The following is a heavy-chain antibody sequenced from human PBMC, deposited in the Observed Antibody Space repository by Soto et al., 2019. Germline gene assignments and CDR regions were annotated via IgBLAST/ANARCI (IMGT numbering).Heavy chain of an antibody. V-gene: IGHV4-34*01. Sequence: QVQLQQWGAGLLKPSETLSLTCAVYGGSFSGYDWSWIRQPPGKGLEWIGEINHSGSTNYNPSLKSRVTISVDTSKNQFSLKLSSVTAADTAVYYCARGSSSWYFRSRPVYYFDYWGQGTLVTVSS. D-gene: IGHD6-13*01. J-gene: IGHJ4*02. CDR3: ARGSSSWYFRSRPVYYFDY. CDR2: INHSGST. CDR1: GGSFSGYD.